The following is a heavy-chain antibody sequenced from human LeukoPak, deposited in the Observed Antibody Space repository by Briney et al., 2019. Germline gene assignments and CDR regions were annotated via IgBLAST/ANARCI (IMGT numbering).Heavy chain of an antibody. D-gene: IGHD6-13*01. J-gene: IGHJ4*02. CDR2: INHSGST. CDR1: GGSFSDYY. V-gene: IGHV4-34*01. CDR3: ARGDSSSNNGIRFDY. Sequence: SSETLSLTCAVYGGSFSDYYWSWIRQSPGKGLEWLGEINHSGSTNYNPSLKSRVTISVDTSKNQFSLKLSSVTAADTAVYYCARGDSSSNNGIRFDYWGQGTLVTVSS.